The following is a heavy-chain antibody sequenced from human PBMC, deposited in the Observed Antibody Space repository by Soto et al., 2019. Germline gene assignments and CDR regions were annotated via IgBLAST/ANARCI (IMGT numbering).Heavy chain of an antibody. CDR1: GVSLNTADTW. CDR3: VRSRQMESGNDYGLDV. D-gene: IGHD1-1*01. J-gene: IGHJ6*02. V-gene: IGHV4-30-4*01. CDR2: YHSGGST. Sequence: QVQLQESGSGLVKPSQSLSLTCTVSGVSLNTADTWWSWIRQSPGKGLEFIGYYHSGGSTYYDASFRSRVIISADTSNIQFSMKLSSVTVADTAVYFCVRSRQMESGNDYGLDVGGQGTTVTVSS.